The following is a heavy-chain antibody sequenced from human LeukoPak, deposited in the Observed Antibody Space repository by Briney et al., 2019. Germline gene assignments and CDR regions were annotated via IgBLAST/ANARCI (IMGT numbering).Heavy chain of an antibody. D-gene: IGHD2-21*01. Sequence: GGSLRLSCAASGFTFSSYGMHWVRQAPGKGLEWVSYISSSGSTIYYADSVKGRFTISRDNAKNSLYLQMNSLRAEDTAVYYCARAYSDAFDIWGQGTMVTVSS. J-gene: IGHJ3*02. V-gene: IGHV3-48*04. CDR3: ARAYSDAFDI. CDR1: GFTFSSYG. CDR2: ISSSGSTI.